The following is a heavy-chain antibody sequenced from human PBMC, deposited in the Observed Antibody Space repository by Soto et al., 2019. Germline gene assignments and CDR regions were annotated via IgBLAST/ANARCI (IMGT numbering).Heavy chain of an antibody. CDR1: GFTFTSSA. V-gene: IGHV1-58*01. J-gene: IGHJ6*02. Sequence: GASVKVSCKASGFTFTSSAVQWVRQARGQRLEWIGWIVVGSGNTNYAQKFQERVTITRDMSTSTAYMELSSLRSEDTAVYYCAAVSRIQLWPFGMDVWGQGSTVTVAS. D-gene: IGHD5-18*01. CDR2: IVVGSGNT. CDR3: AAVSRIQLWPFGMDV.